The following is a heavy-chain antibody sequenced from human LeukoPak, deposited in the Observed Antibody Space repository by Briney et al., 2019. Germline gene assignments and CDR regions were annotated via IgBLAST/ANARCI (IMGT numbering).Heavy chain of an antibody. CDR2: FDPEDGET. Sequence: ASVKVSCKVSGYTLTELSIHWVRQAPGKGLEWMGGFDPEDGETIYAQKFQGRVTMTEDTSTDTAYMELSSLRSEDTAVYYCATLRGYSGYDTLDAFDIWGQGTMVTVSS. J-gene: IGHJ3*02. CDR1: GYTLTELS. CDR3: ATLRGYSGYDTLDAFDI. V-gene: IGHV1-24*01. D-gene: IGHD5-12*01.